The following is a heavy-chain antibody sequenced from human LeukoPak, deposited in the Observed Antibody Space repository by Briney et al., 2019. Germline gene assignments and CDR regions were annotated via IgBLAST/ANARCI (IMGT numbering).Heavy chain of an antibody. J-gene: IGHJ4*02. D-gene: IGHD5-24*01. Sequence: PGGSLRLSCAASRFTFSSYAMHWVRQAPGKGLEWVAIISYDGSNKYYADSVKGRFTISRDNSKNTLYLQMNSLSAEDTAVYYCARGIVGRDGYNLGFDYWGQGTLVTVSS. V-gene: IGHV3-30-3*01. CDR3: ARGIVGRDGYNLGFDY. CDR2: ISYDGSNK. CDR1: RFTFSSYA.